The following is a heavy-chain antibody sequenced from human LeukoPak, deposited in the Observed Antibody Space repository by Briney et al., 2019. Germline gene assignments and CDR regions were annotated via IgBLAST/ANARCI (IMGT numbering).Heavy chain of an antibody. J-gene: IGHJ4*02. D-gene: IGHD4-17*01. CDR1: GGPISSYY. Sequence: SETLSLTCSVSGGPISSYYWSWIRQPPGKGLEWLGYIHDSGSTNYNPSLKSRVTISVDTSKNQFSLKVSSVTAADTAVYYCARVGLRGVTTLYFDHWGQGTLVTVSS. CDR3: ARVGLRGVTTLYFDH. V-gene: IGHV4-59*01. CDR2: IHDSGST.